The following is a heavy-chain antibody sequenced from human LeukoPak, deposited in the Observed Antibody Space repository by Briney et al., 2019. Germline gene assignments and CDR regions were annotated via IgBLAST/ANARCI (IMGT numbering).Heavy chain of an antibody. CDR2: IWYDGSNK. CDR1: GFTFSSYG. D-gene: IGHD6-13*01. Sequence: GSLRLSCAASGFTFSSYGMHWVRQAPGKGLEWVAVIWYDGSNKYYADSVKGRFTISRDNAKNSLYLQMNSLRAEDTAVYYCARDLYSSSWSGDYWGQGTLVTVSS. CDR3: ARDLYSSSWSGDY. J-gene: IGHJ4*02. V-gene: IGHV3-33*01.